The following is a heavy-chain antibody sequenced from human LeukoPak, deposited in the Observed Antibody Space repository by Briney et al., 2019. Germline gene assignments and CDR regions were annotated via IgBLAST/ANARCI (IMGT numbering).Heavy chain of an antibody. V-gene: IGHV3-23*01. J-gene: IGHJ5*02. Sequence: GGSLRLSCAASGFTFSSDAISWVRQAPGKGLEWVSAISGSGGSTYYADSVKGRFTISRDNSKNTLYLQMNRLRAEDTALYYCARGLPLWFDPWGQGTLVTVSS. CDR2: ISGSGGST. CDR3: ARGLPLWFDP. CDR1: GFTFSSDA.